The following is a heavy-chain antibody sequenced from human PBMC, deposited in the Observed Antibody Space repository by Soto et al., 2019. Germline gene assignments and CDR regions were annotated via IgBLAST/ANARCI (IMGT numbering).Heavy chain of an antibody. CDR3: ARAYTGEPLNWFDP. J-gene: IGHJ5*02. CDR1: GYTFTGYY. V-gene: IGHV1-2*04. D-gene: IGHD3-16*01. CDR2: INPNSGGT. Sequence: QVPLVQSGAEVKKPGASVKVSCKASGYTFTGYYMHWVRQAPGQGLEWMGWINPNSGGTNYAQKFQGWVTMTRDTSISTAYMELSRLRSDDTAVYYCARAYTGEPLNWFDPWGQGTLVTVSS.